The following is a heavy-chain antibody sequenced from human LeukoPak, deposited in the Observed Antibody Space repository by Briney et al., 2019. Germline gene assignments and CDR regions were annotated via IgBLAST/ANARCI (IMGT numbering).Heavy chain of an antibody. Sequence: GGSLRLSCAASGFTFSSYWMHWVRQAPGRGLVWVSRIYSDGSDKTYADSVKGRFTISRDNAQSTLYLQMNNLRVEDTAVYYCAGVRSGSYREIDYWGQGTLVTVSS. CDR2: IYSDGSDK. CDR1: GFTFSSYW. V-gene: IGHV3-74*01. D-gene: IGHD1-26*01. CDR3: AGVRSGSYREIDY. J-gene: IGHJ4*02.